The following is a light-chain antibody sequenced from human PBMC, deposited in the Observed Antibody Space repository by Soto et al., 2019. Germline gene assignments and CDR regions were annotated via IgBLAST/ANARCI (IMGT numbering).Light chain of an antibody. CDR3: QQHISWPLT. CDR2: DAS. Sequence: EIVLTQSPATLPLSPGERATLSCRASQSVTNSLAWYQQKPGQAPRLLVYDASNRATGIPTRFSGSGSGTDFTLTISNLEPEDFAVYYCQQHISWPLTFGGGTKVDI. CDR1: QSVTNS. J-gene: IGKJ4*01. V-gene: IGKV3-11*01.